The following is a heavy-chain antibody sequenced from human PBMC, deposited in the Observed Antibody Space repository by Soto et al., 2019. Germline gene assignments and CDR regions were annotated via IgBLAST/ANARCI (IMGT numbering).Heavy chain of an antibody. CDR1: GFTFSDYY. D-gene: IGHD1-1*01. V-gene: IGHV3-11*06. CDR2: SSNSGTFA. J-gene: IGHJ4*02. CDR3: ARSGDNFNVLDY. Sequence: GGSLRLSCAASGFTFSDYYMSWVRQAPGRGLEWISYSSNSGTFARYATSVKGRFSISRDNANNSLYLEMNSLRVEDTAVYYCARSGDNFNVLDYWGQGTPVTVSS.